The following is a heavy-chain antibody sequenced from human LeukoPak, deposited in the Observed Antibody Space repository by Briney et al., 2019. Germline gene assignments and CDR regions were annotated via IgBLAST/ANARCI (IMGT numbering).Heavy chain of an antibody. J-gene: IGHJ4*02. CDR3: ARSPSLPWFGAFDC. D-gene: IGHD3-10*01. V-gene: IGHV3-53*01. CDR2: IYSGGST. CDR1: GFIVRDNY. Sequence: GGSLRLSCAASGFIVRDNYMNWVRQAPGKGLEWASVIYSGGSTYYADSVRGRFTISRDSSKNTLYLQMNSLRAEDTAMYYCARSPSLPWFGAFDCWGQGTVVTVSS.